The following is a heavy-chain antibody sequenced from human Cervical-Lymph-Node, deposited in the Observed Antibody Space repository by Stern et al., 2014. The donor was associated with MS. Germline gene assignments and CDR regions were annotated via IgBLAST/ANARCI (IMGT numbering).Heavy chain of an antibody. Sequence: QMQLVESGGGLVKPGGSLRLSCAASGFTFSDYYMSWIRQAPGKGLEWVSYISSSGSTIYYADSVRGRFPISRDNAKNSLYLQMNSLRAEDTAVYYCARDALLAFIAAPETGGYYYYGMDVWGQGTTVTVSS. D-gene: IGHD6-13*01. J-gene: IGHJ6*02. CDR3: ARDALLAFIAAPETGGYYYYGMDV. V-gene: IGHV3-11*01. CDR2: ISSSGSTI. CDR1: GFTFSDYY.